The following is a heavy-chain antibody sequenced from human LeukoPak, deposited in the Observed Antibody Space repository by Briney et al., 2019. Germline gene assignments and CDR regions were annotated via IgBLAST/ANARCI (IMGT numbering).Heavy chain of an antibody. J-gene: IGHJ4*02. CDR3: AGGPSTYYCGSSGAIDY. V-gene: IGHV1-69*13. Sequence: GASVKVSCKAPGYTFTGYYMHWVRQAPGQGLEWVGGIIPIFGTANYAQKFQGRVTITADEYTSTASMELSSLRSEDTAVYYCAGGPSTYYCGSSGAIDYWGQGTLVTVSS. D-gene: IGHD3-22*01. CDR1: GYTFTGYY. CDR2: IIPIFGTA.